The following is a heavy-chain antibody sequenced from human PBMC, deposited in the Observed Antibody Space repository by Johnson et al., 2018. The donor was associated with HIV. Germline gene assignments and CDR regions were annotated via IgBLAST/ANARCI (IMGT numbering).Heavy chain of an antibody. J-gene: IGHJ3*02. V-gene: IGHV3-30*04. CDR1: GFTFSSYA. CDR3: ARASDAFDI. Sequence: QMQLVESGGGVVQPGRSLRLSCAASGFTFSSYAMHWVRQAPGKGLEWVAVISYDGSNKYYADSVKGRFTIYRDNSKNTLYLQMNSLRAEDTAVYYCARASDAFDIWGQGTMVTVSS. CDR2: ISYDGSNK.